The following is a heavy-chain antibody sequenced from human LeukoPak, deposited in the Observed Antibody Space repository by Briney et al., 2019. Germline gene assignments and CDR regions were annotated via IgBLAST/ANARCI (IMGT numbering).Heavy chain of an antibody. CDR3: ARDQRNSGSYRFEY. CDR2: ITGNKGNT. D-gene: IGHD1-26*01. CDR1: GYTFSGYG. Sequence: GASVKVSCKTSGYTFSGYGISWVRQAPGQGLKWMGWITGNKGNTNYAPSLQGRVTMTTDTSANTVYMEMTSLKSDDTAVYYCARDQRNSGSYRFEYWGQGTPVTVSS. V-gene: IGHV1-18*01. J-gene: IGHJ4*02.